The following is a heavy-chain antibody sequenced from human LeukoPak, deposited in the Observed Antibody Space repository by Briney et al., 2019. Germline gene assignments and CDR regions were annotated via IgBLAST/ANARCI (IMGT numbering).Heavy chain of an antibody. Sequence: ASVKVSCKTSGYTFTSFDINWVRQATGQGLEWMGWMNPNNGNTGYAQKFQGRVTMTRNTSISTAYMELSSLRSEDTAVYYCARSRDYYDSSGYYYWGQGTLVTVSS. D-gene: IGHD3-22*01. V-gene: IGHV1-8*01. J-gene: IGHJ4*02. CDR1: GYTFTSFD. CDR3: ARSRDYYDSSGYYY. CDR2: MNPNNGNT.